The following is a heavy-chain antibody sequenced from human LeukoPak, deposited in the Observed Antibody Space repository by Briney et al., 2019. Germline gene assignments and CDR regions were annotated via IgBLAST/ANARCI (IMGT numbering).Heavy chain of an antibody. Sequence: PGGSLRLSCAASGFTFSDYWMSWVRQAPGKGLEWVANIKQEGSEKYYVDSVKGRFTISRDNAKNSLYLQMNSLRAEDTAVYYCARGTSCAFWGQGTLVTVSS. D-gene: IGHD2-2*01. V-gene: IGHV3-7*01. CDR3: ARGTSCAF. CDR2: IKQEGSEK. CDR1: GFTFSDYW. J-gene: IGHJ4*02.